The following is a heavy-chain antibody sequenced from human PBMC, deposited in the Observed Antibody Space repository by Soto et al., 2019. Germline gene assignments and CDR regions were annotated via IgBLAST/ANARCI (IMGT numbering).Heavy chain of an antibody. V-gene: IGHV1-3*01. CDR2: INAGNGNT. CDR3: ARDFSLEVSSGYSDYYYYGMDG. J-gene: IGHJ6*02. CDR1: GYTFTSYA. Sequence: QVKLVQSGAEVKKPGASVKVSCKSSGYTFTSYAVHWVRQAPGQRLEWMAWINAGNGNTKYSQKFQGRVTITRETSASTTYLELSSLRSEDTAVYLCARDFSLEVSSGYSDYYYYGMDGWGQGTTVTVS. D-gene: IGHD3-22*01.